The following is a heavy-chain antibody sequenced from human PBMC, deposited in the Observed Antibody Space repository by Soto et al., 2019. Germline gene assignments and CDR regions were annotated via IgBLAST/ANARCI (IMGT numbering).Heavy chain of an antibody. CDR3: HYDFWSGYYARYYYYGMDV. V-gene: IGHV1-69*01. CDR1: GGTFSSYA. D-gene: IGHD3-3*01. CDR2: IIPIFGTA. J-gene: IGHJ6*02. Sequence: QVQLVQSGAEVKKPGSSVKVSCKASGGTFSSYAISWVRQAPGQGLEWMGGIIPIFGTANYAQKFQGRVTITADESTSTAYMELSSLRSEDTAVYYCHYDFWSGYYARYYYYGMDVWGQGTTVTVSS.